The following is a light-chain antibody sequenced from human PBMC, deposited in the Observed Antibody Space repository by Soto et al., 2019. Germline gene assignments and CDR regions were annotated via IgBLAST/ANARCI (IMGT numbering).Light chain of an antibody. V-gene: IGKV1-5*01. Sequence: DIQMTQSPSTLSASVGDRVTITCRARQSISRWLAWYQQKPGKAPKLLIYDASSLESGVPSRFSGSGSGTEFTHSLSSLQPDDFATYYCQQYSSHYSVDQGTKLEI. J-gene: IGKJ2*03. CDR1: QSISRW. CDR2: DAS. CDR3: QQYSSHYS.